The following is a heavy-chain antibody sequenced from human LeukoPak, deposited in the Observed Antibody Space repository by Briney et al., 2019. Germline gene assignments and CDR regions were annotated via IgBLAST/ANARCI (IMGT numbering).Heavy chain of an antibody. D-gene: IGHD2-2*01. Sequence: SVKVSCKASGGTFSSYAISWVRQAPGQGLEWMGGIIPIFGTANYAQKLQGRVTMTTDTSTSTAYMELRSLRSDDTAVYYCAREVGYYAPDYWGQGTLVTVSS. V-gene: IGHV1-69*05. J-gene: IGHJ4*02. CDR3: AREVGYYAPDY. CDR2: IIPIFGTA. CDR1: GGTFSSYA.